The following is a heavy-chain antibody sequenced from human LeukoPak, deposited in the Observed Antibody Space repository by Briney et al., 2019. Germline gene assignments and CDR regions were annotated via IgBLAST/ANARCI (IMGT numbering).Heavy chain of an antibody. D-gene: IGHD3-22*01. CDR2: IYAGDSDT. J-gene: IGHJ6*03. CDR3: TRSKGYFPYYYYMDL. V-gene: IGHV5-51*01. CDR1: GYNFPSYW. Sequence: GESLKISCKGSGYNFPSYWIGWVRQVPGKGLEWVGTIYAGDSDTRYSPSLEGQVTISADKSISTAYLQWGSLKASDTAIYFCTRSKGYFPYYYYMDLWGQGTTVTVSS.